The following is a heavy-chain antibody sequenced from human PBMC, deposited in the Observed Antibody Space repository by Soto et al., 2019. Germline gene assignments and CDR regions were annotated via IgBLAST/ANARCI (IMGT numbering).Heavy chain of an antibody. CDR1: GFTFSSYG. CDR2: ISYDGSNK. J-gene: IGHJ4*02. Sequence: QVQLVESGGGVVQPGRSLRLSCAASGFTFSSYGMHWVRQAPGKGLEWVAVISYDGSNKYYADSVKGRFTISRDNSKNTRYLQMNSLRAEDTAVYYCAKDRYATVVTDGKDYWGQGTLVTVSS. V-gene: IGHV3-30*18. D-gene: IGHD4-17*01. CDR3: AKDRYATVVTDGKDY.